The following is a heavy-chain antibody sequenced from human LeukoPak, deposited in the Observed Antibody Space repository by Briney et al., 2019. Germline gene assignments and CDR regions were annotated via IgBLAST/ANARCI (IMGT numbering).Heavy chain of an antibody. D-gene: IGHD3-16*01. CDR3: AGGKSGHSSDYKVFPYDFDY. Sequence: GASVKVSCTASGGIFTNYAFTWVRQAPGHDLEWGGGIVPVFKTADYAQKFQGRVVITADTSTNTAYMELSSLRSDDTTIDYCAGGKSGHSSDYKVFPYDFDYWGQGTLVTVSS. CDR1: GGIFTNYA. V-gene: IGHV1-69*06. J-gene: IGHJ4*02. CDR2: IVPVFKTA.